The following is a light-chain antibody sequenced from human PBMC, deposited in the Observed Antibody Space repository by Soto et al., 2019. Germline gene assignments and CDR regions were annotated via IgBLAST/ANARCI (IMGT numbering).Light chain of an antibody. Sequence: DIQMTQSPSTVSASVGGRVTITCRASQSISTWLAWYQQKPGKAPRLLIYKASSLESRVPSRFTGSGSGTQFTLIIDSLQPDDSATYYCQHYDSYPYTFGQGTKLEI. V-gene: IGKV1-5*03. J-gene: IGKJ2*01. CDR1: QSISTW. CDR3: QHYDSYPYT. CDR2: KAS.